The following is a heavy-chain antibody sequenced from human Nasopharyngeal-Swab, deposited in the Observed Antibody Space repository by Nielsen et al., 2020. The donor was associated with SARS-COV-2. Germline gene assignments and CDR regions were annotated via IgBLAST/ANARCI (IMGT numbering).Heavy chain of an antibody. CDR1: GVTFSSYA. CDR3: AKRAIFVTHYYYGMDV. CDR2: ISVSGGST. J-gene: IGHJ6*02. Sequence: GGSLRLSCAASGVTFSSYAMSWVRQAPGKGLDWVSAISVSGGSTYYADSVKGRFTISRDNSKNTLYLQMNSLRAEDTAVYYCAKRAIFVTHYYYGMDVWGQGTTVTVSS. V-gene: IGHV3-23*01. D-gene: IGHD3-3*01.